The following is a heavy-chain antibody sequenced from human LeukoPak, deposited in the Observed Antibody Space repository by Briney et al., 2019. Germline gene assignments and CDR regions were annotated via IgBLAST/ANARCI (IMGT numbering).Heavy chain of an antibody. CDR1: GFTFSNYA. J-gene: IGHJ4*02. V-gene: IGHV3-23*01. Sequence: PGGSLRLSCAASGFTFSNYAMSWVRQAPGKRLEWVSGISGTSGTINYADPVKGRFTISRDNAKNTVYLQMNSLRAEDTAVYYCAKRLGDQRAFDYWGQGPLVTVSS. CDR3: AKRLGDQRAFDY. D-gene: IGHD2-21*02. CDR2: ISGTSGTI.